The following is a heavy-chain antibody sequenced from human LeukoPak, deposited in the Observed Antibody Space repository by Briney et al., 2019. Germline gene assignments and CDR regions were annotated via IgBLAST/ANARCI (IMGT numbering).Heavy chain of an antibody. Sequence: PSETLSLTCAVYGGSFSGYYWSWIRQPPGKGLEWIGEINHSGSTNHNPSLKSRVTISVDTSKNQFSLKLSSVTAADTAVYYCASLRYSSSRPNHYYYYMDVWGKGTTVTVSS. CDR3: ASLRYSSSRPNHYYYYMDV. J-gene: IGHJ6*03. D-gene: IGHD6-6*01. CDR2: INHSGST. V-gene: IGHV4-34*01. CDR1: GGSFSGYY.